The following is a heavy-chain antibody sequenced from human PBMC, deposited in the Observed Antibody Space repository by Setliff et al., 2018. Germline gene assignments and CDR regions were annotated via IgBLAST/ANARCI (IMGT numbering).Heavy chain of an antibody. Sequence: SETLSLTCTASGDSISSGSYYWNWIRQHPEKGLEWLGYIFHSGSTHYNSSLKSRITISIDTSKNHFSLELNSVTAADSAVYYCARVADGSGSFYLGFDYWGQGILVT. CDR2: IFHSGST. J-gene: IGHJ4*02. V-gene: IGHV4-31*03. CDR1: GDSISSGSYY. CDR3: ARVADGSGSFYLGFDY. D-gene: IGHD3-10*01.